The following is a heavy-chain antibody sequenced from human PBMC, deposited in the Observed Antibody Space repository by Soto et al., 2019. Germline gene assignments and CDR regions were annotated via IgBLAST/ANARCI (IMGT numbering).Heavy chain of an antibody. CDR3: ARGSVDTVDSSGFYEY. Sequence: SETLSLTCGVFYDSTRSRYWWTWLRRPPGRGLEWIGEVNRSGTSNYNPSLKSRVAISVDRSKNEFSLSLSSVTAADRAVYYCARGSVDTVDSSGFYEYWGQGTPVTVSS. CDR1: YDSTRSRYW. V-gene: IGHV4-4*02. CDR2: VNRSGTS. D-gene: IGHD3-22*01. J-gene: IGHJ4*02.